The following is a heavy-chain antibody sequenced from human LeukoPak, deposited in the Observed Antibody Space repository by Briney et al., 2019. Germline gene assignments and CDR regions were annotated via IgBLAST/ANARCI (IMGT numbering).Heavy chain of an antibody. D-gene: IGHD1-26*01. J-gene: IGHJ4*02. V-gene: IGHV1-18*01. Sequence: GASVKVSCKTSGYIFTNYGISWVRQAPGQGLESMGWISTYNGHTNYALQLQGRVTMSTDTSTSTAYMELTNLRSDDTAVYYCARDIYSGSYPFDYWGRGTLVTVSS. CDR3: ARDIYSGSYPFDY. CDR2: ISTYNGHT. CDR1: GYIFTNYG.